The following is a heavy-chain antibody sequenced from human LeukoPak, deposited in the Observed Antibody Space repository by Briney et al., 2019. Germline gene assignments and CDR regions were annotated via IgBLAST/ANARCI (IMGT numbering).Heavy chain of an antibody. V-gene: IGHV4-4*07. Sequence: SSETLSLTCTVSGGSINFYYWSWIRQPAGKGLEWIGRIYSTGSTNYSPSLKSRVTMSVDKSKNQFSLNLSSVTAADTAVYYCARGIADPYSFDSWGQGTLVTVSS. CDR3: ARGIADPYSFDS. CDR1: GGSINFYY. CDR2: IYSTGST. D-gene: IGHD6-13*01. J-gene: IGHJ4*02.